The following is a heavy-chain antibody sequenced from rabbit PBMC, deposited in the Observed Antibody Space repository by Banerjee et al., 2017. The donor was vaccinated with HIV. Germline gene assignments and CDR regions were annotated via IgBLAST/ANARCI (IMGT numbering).Heavy chain of an antibody. J-gene: IGHJ3*01. CDR1: GFSFSNKYV. Sequence: QEQLEESGGDLVKPEGSLTLTCTASGFSFSNKYVMCWVRQAPGKGLEWIACINTSSGNAVYANWAKGRFTISKTSSTTVTLQMTSLTAADTATYFCARGADDVSNRYAAWWGQGTLVTVS. V-gene: IGHV1S45*01. CDR3: ARGADDVSNRYAAW. D-gene: IGHD6-1*01. CDR2: INTSSGNA.